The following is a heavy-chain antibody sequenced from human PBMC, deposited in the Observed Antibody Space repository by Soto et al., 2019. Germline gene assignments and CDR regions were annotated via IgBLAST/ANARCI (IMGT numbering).Heavy chain of an antibody. CDR2: ISGSGGST. D-gene: IGHD1-26*01. CDR3: TTDSHTTATVVRFDY. V-gene: IGHV3-23*01. CDR1: GFTFSSYA. Sequence: SLRLSCAASGFTFSSYAMSWVRQAPGKGLEWVSAISGSGGSTYYADSVKGRFTISRDNSKNTLYMQMNSLNTDDTAVYYCTTDSHTTATVVRFDYWGHGTLVTVSS. J-gene: IGHJ4*01.